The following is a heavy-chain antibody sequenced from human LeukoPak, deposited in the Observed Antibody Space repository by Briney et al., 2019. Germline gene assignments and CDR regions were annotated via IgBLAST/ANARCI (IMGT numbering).Heavy chain of an antibody. V-gene: IGHV1-2*02. CDR3: ARVSQDFNYDYVWGSYRDMYYYGMDV. J-gene: IGHJ6*02. D-gene: IGHD3-16*02. Sequence: ASVKVSCKASGYTFTGYYMHWVRQAPGQGLEWVGWINSNNGGTSYAQKFQGRVTMTRDTSITTAYMELPSLTSDDTAVYYCARVSQDFNYDYVWGSYRDMYYYGMDVWGQGTTVTVSS. CDR1: GYTFTGYY. CDR2: INSNNGGT.